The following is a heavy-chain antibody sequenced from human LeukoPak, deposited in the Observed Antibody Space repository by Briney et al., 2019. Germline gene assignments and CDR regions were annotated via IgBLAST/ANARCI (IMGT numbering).Heavy chain of an antibody. V-gene: IGHV4-59*10. J-gene: IGHJ4*02. CDR1: GGSISSYY. CDR3: ARRRWGSSNVDY. D-gene: IGHD7-27*01. CDR2: IYTSGST. Sequence: SETLSLTCAVYGGSISSYYWSWIRQPAGKGLEWIGRIYTSGSTNYNPSLKSRVTISMDRSKNQFSLKVSSVTAADTAVYYCARRRWGSSNVDYWGQGTLVTVSS.